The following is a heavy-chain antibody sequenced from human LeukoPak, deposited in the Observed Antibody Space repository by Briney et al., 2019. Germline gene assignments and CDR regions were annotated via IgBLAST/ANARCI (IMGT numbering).Heavy chain of an antibody. Sequence: ASVQVSCQASGGTFISYASSGVRQAPGQGLEWVGGIIPIFGAANYAQKFQGRVTITTDESTSTAYMELSSLRSDDTAVYYCARELAYCSTTSCYLAYWGQGTLVTVSS. J-gene: IGHJ4*02. V-gene: IGHV1-69*05. CDR1: GGTFISYA. CDR2: IIPIFGAA. D-gene: IGHD2-2*01. CDR3: ARELAYCSTTSCYLAY.